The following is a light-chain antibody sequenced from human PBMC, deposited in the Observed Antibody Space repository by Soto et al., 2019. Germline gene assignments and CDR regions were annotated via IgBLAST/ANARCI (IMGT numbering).Light chain of an antibody. J-gene: IGLJ7*01. V-gene: IGLV1-36*01. CDR3: AAWDDRLNAVV. CDR2: YDD. CDR1: TPNVGNNA. Sequence: QSVLIQPPSVSEAPRQRVTISCSGSTPNVGNNAVSWYQQVPGKAPKLLMYYDDVLPSGVSDRFSGSKSGTSASLAISGLQSEDEADYYCAAWDDRLNAVVFGGCTQLTVL.